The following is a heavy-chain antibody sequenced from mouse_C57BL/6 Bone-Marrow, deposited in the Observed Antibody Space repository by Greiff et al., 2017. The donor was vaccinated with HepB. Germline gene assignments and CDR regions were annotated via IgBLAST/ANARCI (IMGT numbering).Heavy chain of an antibody. V-gene: IGHV3-6*01. CDR3: ARAGDYGSSFDY. J-gene: IGHJ2*01. CDR1: GYSITSGYY. CDR2: ISYDGSN. Sequence: EVQRVESGPGLVKPSQSLSLTCSVTGYSITSGYYWNWIRQFPGNKLEWMGSISYDGSNNYNPSLKNRISITRDTSKNQFFLKLNSVTTEDTATYYCARAGDYGSSFDYWGQGTTLTVSS. D-gene: IGHD1-1*01.